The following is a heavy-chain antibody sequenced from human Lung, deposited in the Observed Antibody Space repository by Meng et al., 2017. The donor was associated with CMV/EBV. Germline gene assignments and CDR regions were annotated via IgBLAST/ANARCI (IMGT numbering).Heavy chain of an antibody. Sequence: LRLSCTVSAGSITSGNYYWTWIRQHPGKGLEWIGFIYHGGSTDYNPSLKSRLTISVDTSKNQFSLKLSSVTAADTAVYYCARDRFSITGTTYLGFGMDVWGQGTTVTVSS. CDR1: AGSITSGNYY. CDR3: ARDRFSITGTTYLGFGMDV. V-gene: IGHV4-31*03. D-gene: IGHD1-7*01. CDR2: IYHGGST. J-gene: IGHJ6*02.